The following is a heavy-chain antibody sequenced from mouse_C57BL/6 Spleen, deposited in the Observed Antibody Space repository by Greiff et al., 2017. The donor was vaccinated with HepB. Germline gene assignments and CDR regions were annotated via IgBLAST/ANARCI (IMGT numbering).Heavy chain of an antibody. J-gene: IGHJ3*01. Sequence: EVQVVESGGGLVKPGGSLKLSCAASGFTFSSYTMSWVRQTPEKRLEWVATISGGGGNTYYPDSVKGRFTISRDNAKNTLYLQMSSLRSEDTALYYCARQGSSYWFAYWGQGTLVTVSA. D-gene: IGHD1-1*01. V-gene: IGHV5-9*01. CDR3: ARQGSSYWFAY. CDR1: GFTFSSYT. CDR2: ISGGGGNT.